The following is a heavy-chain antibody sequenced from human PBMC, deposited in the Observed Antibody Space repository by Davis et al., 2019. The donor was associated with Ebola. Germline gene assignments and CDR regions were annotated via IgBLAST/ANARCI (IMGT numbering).Heavy chain of an antibody. Sequence: SETLSLTCTVSGGSISRYYLTWIRQPPGKGLEWIGYISYSGSTHYNPSLKSRVTISVDTSKNQFSLKLSSVTAADTAVYYCARQSHYYYYGMDVWGQGTTVTVSS. CDR1: GGSISRYY. V-gene: IGHV4-59*08. CDR2: ISYSGST. CDR3: ARQSHYYYYGMDV. J-gene: IGHJ6*02.